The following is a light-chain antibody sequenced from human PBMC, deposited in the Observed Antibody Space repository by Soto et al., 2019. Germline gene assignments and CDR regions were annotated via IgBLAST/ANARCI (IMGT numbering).Light chain of an antibody. CDR3: SSFTGGSTSYV. J-gene: IGLJ1*01. CDR2: DVS. CDR1: SGDVGAYDF. Sequence: QSMLTQPASVSGSPGQSIAISCTGTSGDVGAYDFVSWHQQHPGKAPKLMIYDVSRRPSGVSDRFSGSKSGNTASLIISGLQAEDEADYYCSSFTGGSTSYVFGTGTKVTVL. V-gene: IGLV2-14*01.